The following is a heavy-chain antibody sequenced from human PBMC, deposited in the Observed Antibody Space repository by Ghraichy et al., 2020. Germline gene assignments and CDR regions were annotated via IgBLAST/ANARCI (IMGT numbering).Heavy chain of an antibody. Sequence: GGSLRLSCAASGFTFRSYGMHWVRQAPGKGLEWVAVISYDGNNKVYGDSVKGRFTISRDNSKNTLYLQMNSLRADDTTVYYCAKERDSSGYYSVRGDYYGMDVWGQGTTVTVSS. CDR1: GFTFRSYG. CDR2: ISYDGNNK. J-gene: IGHJ6*02. CDR3: AKERDSSGYYSVRGDYYGMDV. D-gene: IGHD3-22*01. V-gene: IGHV3-30*18.